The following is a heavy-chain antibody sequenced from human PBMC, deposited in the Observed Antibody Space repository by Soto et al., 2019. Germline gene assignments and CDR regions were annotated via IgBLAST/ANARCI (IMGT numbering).Heavy chain of an antibody. CDR3: VGYDFWSGPSRLQIYGMDV. Sequence: SETLSLTCTVSGGSISSYYWSWIRQPPGKGLEWIGYIYYSGSTNYNPSLKSRVTISVDTSKNQFSLKLSSVTAADTAVYYCVGYDFWSGPSRLQIYGMDVWGQGTTVTVSS. D-gene: IGHD3-3*01. J-gene: IGHJ6*02. CDR2: IYYSGST. V-gene: IGHV4-59*01. CDR1: GGSISSYY.